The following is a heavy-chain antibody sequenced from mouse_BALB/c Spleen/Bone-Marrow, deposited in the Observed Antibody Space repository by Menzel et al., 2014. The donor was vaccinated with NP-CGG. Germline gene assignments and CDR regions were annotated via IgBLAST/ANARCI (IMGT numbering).Heavy chain of an antibody. J-gene: IGHJ4*01. CDR1: GFNIKDTY. CDR3: ARWEYYAMDY. V-gene: IGHV14-3*02. D-gene: IGHD4-1*01. CDR2: IDPANGNT. Sequence: EVQLQESGAELVKPGASVKLSCTASGFNIKDTYMHWVKQRPEQGLEWIGRIDPANGNTKYDPKFQDKATITADTSSNTAFLQLSSLTSEDTAVYYCARWEYYAMDYWGQGTSVTVSS.